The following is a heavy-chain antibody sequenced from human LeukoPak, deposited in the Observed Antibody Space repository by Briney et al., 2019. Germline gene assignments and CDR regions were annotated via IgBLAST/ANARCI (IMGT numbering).Heavy chain of an antibody. D-gene: IGHD3-16*01. V-gene: IGHV3-30*02. CDR3: AKDSLADIDY. Sequence: GGSLRLSCAASGFIFSTYGMHWVRQAPGKGLEWVAFIRHDGSIKNYADSVKGRSTISRDNSKNTLYLQMNSLRAEDTAVYYCAKDSLADIDYWGQGTLVTVSS. J-gene: IGHJ4*02. CDR2: IRHDGSIK. CDR1: GFIFSTYG.